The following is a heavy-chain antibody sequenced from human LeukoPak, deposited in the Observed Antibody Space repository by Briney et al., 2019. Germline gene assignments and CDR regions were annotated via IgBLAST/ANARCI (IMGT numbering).Heavy chain of an antibody. Sequence: PGGSLRLSCAASGLTVSSNYMSWVRQAPGRGLEWVSVIYSGGSTYYADSVKGRFTISRDHSNNTLYLQMNSLRAEGTALYYCARYCNGGNCYFDSWGQGTLVTVSS. D-gene: IGHD2-15*01. CDR2: IYSGGST. V-gene: IGHV3-53*01. J-gene: IGHJ4*02. CDR1: GLTVSSNY. CDR3: ARYCNGGNCYFDS.